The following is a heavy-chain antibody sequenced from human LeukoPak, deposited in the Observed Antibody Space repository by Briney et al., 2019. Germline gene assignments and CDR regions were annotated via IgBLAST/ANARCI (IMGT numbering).Heavy chain of an antibody. V-gene: IGHV3-30*03. D-gene: IGHD6-19*01. CDR3: AGDSGNQVGIAVAEVDFDY. CDR2: ISYDGSNK. J-gene: IGHJ4*02. Sequence: GGSLRLSCAASGFTFSSYSMNWVRQAPGKGLEWVALISYDGSNKYYADSVKGRFTISRDNSKNTLSLQMNSLRAEDTAVYFCAGDSGNQVGIAVAEVDFDYWGQGTLVTVSS. CDR1: GFTFSSYS.